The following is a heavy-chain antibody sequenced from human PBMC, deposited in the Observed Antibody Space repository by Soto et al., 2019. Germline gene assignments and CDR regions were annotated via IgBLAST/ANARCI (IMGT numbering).Heavy chain of an antibody. J-gene: IGHJ4*02. Sequence: QVRLVQSGAEVKKPGSSVKVSCKASGGTLNNYVLNWVRQAPGQGLEWMGAIIPVSGPADYAQRFQGRVTITADLSTATVYMELSSLTSDDTAVYYWAGGTWEPHWGQGTLVTVSS. D-gene: IGHD1-26*01. CDR2: IIPVSGPA. V-gene: IGHV1-69*01. CDR1: GGTLNNYV. CDR3: AGGTWEPH.